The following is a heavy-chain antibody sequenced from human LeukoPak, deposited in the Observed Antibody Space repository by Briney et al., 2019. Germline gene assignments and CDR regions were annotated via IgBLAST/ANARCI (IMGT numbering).Heavy chain of an antibody. J-gene: IGHJ4*02. CDR2: IYYSGST. CDR1: GGSISSSSYY. CDR3: ARVVRPPNIVVVTATIFDY. V-gene: IGHV4-39*07. D-gene: IGHD2-21*02. Sequence: PSETLSLTCTVSGGSISSSSYYWGWIRQPPGKGLEWIGSIYYSGSTNYNPSLKSRVTISVDKSKNQFSLKLSSVTAADTAVYYCARVVRPPNIVVVTATIFDYWGQGTLVTVSS.